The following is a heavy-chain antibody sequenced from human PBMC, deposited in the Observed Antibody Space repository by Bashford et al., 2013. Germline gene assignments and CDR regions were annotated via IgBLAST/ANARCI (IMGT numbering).Heavy chain of an antibody. J-gene: IGHJ6*04. CDR1: GGSFSGYY. V-gene: IGHV4-34*01. Sequence: SSETLSLTCAVYGGSFSGYYWSWIRQPPGKGLEWIGEINHSGSTNYNPSLKSRVTISVDTSKNQFSLKLSSVTAADTAVYYCARSDSGGFPLDVWGKGPRSPSPQ. D-gene: IGHD2-21*02. CDR3: ARSDSGGFPLDV. CDR2: INHSGST.